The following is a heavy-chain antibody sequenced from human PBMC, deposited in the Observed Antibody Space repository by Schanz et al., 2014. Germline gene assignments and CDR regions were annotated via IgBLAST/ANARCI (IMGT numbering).Heavy chain of an antibody. CDR2: INPNSGGT. CDR1: GYTFTTYY. D-gene: IGHD5-12*01. J-gene: IGHJ3*02. CDR3: AREMLDIVATMDDDAFDI. Sequence: QVQLVQSGAEVKKPGASVKVYCKASGYTFTTYYLHWVRQAPGQGLEWMGRINPNSGGTNYAQKFQGRVTMTRDTSISTAYMEMSRLISDDTAVYYCAREMLDIVATMDDDAFDIWGQGTMVTVSS. V-gene: IGHV1-2*06.